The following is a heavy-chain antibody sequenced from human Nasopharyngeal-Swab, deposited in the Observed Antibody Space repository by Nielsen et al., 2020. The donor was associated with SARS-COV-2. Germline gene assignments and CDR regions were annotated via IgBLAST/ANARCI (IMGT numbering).Heavy chain of an antibody. J-gene: IGHJ2*01. CDR2: IKSDGSDI. CDR3: ARGASTLSNWYFDL. CDR1: GFTFSSYT. D-gene: IGHD2-2*01. V-gene: IGHV3-74*01. Sequence: GDSLKISCAASGFTFSSYTMHWVRQAPGKGLVWVSRIKSDGSDINYADSVKGRFTISRDNAKNTLYLQMHSLRAEDTAVYYCARGASTLSNWYFDLWGRGTLVRVSS.